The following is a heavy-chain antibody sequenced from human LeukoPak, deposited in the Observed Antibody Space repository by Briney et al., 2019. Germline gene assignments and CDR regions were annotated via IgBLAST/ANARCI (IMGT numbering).Heavy chain of an antibody. J-gene: IGHJ4*02. V-gene: IGHV4-34*01. D-gene: IGHD1-26*01. CDR3: ARNYGGIGALDY. CDR1: GGSFSGYY. CDR2: INHSGST. Sequence: PSETLSLTCAVYGGSFSGYYWSWIRQPPGKGLEWIGEINHSGSTNYNPSLKSRVTISVDTSKNQFSLKLSSVTAADTAVYYCARNYGGIGALDYWGQGTLVTVSS.